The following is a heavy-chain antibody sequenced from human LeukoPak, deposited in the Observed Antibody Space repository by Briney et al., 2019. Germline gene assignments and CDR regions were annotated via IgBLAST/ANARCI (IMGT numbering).Heavy chain of an antibody. CDR3: ARDFFGQQLALDY. J-gene: IGHJ4*02. CDR2: INKDGTAK. D-gene: IGHD6-13*01. V-gene: IGHV3-7*01. CDR1: GFAFSDYS. Sequence: GGSLRLSCAASGFAFSDYSMTWVRQAPGKGLEWVANINKDGTAKNYIDSVKGRFTISRDNAKNALFLYMNSLRVEDTAVYYCARDFFGQQLALDYWGQGTLVTVSS.